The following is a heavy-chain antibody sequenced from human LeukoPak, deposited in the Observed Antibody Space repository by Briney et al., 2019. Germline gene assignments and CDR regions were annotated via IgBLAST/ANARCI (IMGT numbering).Heavy chain of an antibody. CDR3: ARASVLLWFGDRKGGFDY. Sequence: GGSLRLSCAASGFTFSSYAMHWVRQAPGKGLEWVAVTSYDGSNKYYADSVKGRFTISRDNSKNTLYLQMNSLRAEDTAVYYCARASVLLWFGDRKGGFDYWGQGTLVTVSS. CDR1: GFTFSSYA. J-gene: IGHJ4*02. D-gene: IGHD3-10*01. V-gene: IGHV3-30-3*01. CDR2: TSYDGSNK.